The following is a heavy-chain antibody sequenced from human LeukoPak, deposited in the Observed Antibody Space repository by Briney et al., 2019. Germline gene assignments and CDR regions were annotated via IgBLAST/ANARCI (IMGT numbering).Heavy chain of an antibody. V-gene: IGHV5-51*01. CDR1: GYSFTSYW. CDR2: IYPGDSDT. J-gene: IGHJ2*01. Sequence: GESLKISCKGSGYSFTSYWIGWVRQLPGKGLELMGIIYPGDSDTRYSPSFQGQVTISADKSISMAYLQWSSLKASDTAMYFCARQPGMTAKSWYFDLWGRGTLVTVSS. CDR3: ARQPGMTAKSWYFDL. D-gene: IGHD3-10*01.